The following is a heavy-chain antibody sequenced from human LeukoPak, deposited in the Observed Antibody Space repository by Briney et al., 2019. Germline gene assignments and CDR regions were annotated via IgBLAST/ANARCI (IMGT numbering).Heavy chain of an antibody. Sequence: PSETLSLTCTVSGGSISSGGYYWSWIRQPPGKGLEWIGYIYHSGSTYYNPSLKSRVTISVDRSKNQFSLKLSSVTAADTAVYYCARGPGIAAAGTIDYWGQGTLVTVSS. D-gene: IGHD6-13*01. CDR2: IYHSGST. V-gene: IGHV4-30-2*01. J-gene: IGHJ4*02. CDR1: GGSISSGGYY. CDR3: ARGPGIAAAGTIDY.